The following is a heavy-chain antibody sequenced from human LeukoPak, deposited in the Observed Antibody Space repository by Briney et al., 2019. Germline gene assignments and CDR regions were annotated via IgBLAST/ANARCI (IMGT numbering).Heavy chain of an antibody. CDR2: TYYKSKWYN. CDR1: GYSVSSNSAA. J-gene: IGHJ4*02. CDR3: SSGGIAAADYDPLLFDY. V-gene: IGHV6-1*01. D-gene: IGHD6-13*01. Sequence: SQTLSLTCAISGYSVSSNSAAWNWIRQSPSRGLEWLRRTYYKSKWYNDYAVAVKSRITNNPDPSKNQFSLQLNSVTPEDTAVYYCSSGGIAAADYDPLLFDYWGQGTLVTVSS.